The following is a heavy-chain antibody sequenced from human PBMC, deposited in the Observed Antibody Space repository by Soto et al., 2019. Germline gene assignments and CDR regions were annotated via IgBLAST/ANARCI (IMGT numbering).Heavy chain of an antibody. CDR1: GFSLNDYG. Sequence: PLGSLRLSCAASGFSLNDYGMHWVRQPPGKGLEWVADISYDGRNKYYTDSVRGRFTISRDISKGTLYLQMNSLRPEDTAVYYCAKSNRGAYDTPDFWGQGTPVTVSS. D-gene: IGHD3-22*01. CDR2: ISYDGRNK. CDR3: AKSNRGAYDTPDF. V-gene: IGHV3-30*18. J-gene: IGHJ4*02.